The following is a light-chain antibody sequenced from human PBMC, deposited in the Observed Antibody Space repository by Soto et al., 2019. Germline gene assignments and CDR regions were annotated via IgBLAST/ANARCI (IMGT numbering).Light chain of an antibody. CDR1: QNINNY. Sequence: IHMTQSASSLSASVGYRVTITCQASQNINNYLNWYQQKPGRAPKLLIYDASNLEAGVPSRFRGSGSGTDFTFTISRLKPEDIATYYCQQYENLPTFGQGTRLEIK. CDR2: DAS. J-gene: IGKJ5*01. CDR3: QQYENLPT. V-gene: IGKV1-33*01.